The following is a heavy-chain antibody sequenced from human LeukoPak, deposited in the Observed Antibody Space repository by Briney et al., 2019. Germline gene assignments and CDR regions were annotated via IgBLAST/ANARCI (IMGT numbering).Heavy chain of an antibody. CDR1: GFTFDDA. CDR2: ISGDGGST. CDR3: AKDLFSGTVATPYFYYYGMDV. Sequence: GGSLRLSCAASGFTFDDAMHWARQAPGKGLEWVSLISGDGGSTYFADSVKGRFTISRDNSKNSLYLQMNSLRTEDTALYYCAKDLFSGTVATPYFYYYGMDVWGQGTTVTVSS. J-gene: IGHJ6*02. V-gene: IGHV3-43*02. D-gene: IGHD6-19*01.